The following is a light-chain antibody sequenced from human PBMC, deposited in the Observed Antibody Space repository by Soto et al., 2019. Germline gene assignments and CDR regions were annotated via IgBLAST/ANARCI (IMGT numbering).Light chain of an antibody. Sequence: QSALTQPASVSGSPGQSITISCTGASSDIGGNDYVSWFQQLPGRAPKLMIYDVSRRPSGVSNRFSGSKSGNTASLIISGIQAEDEADYFCSSYTSGNTPVVFGGGTKLTVL. CDR1: SSDIGGNDY. V-gene: IGLV2-14*03. CDR3: SSYTSGNTPVV. J-gene: IGLJ3*02. CDR2: DVS.